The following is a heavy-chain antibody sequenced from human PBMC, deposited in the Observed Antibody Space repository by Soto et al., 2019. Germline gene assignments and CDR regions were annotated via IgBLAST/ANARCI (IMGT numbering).Heavy chain of an antibody. CDR1: GFTFSSYA. CDR2: ISSNGGST. CDR3: VRVARGHSSGYLGYYFDY. D-gene: IGHD3-22*01. J-gene: IGHJ4*02. Sequence: GSLRLSCSASGFTFSSYAMHWVRQAPGKGLEYVSAISSNGGSTYYADSVKGRFTISRDNSKNTLYLQMSSLRAEDTAVYYCVRVARGHSSGYLGYYFDYWGQGTLVTVSS. V-gene: IGHV3-64D*08.